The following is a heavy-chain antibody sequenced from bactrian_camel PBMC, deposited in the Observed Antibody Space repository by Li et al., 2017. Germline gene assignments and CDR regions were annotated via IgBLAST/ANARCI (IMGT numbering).Heavy chain of an antibody. D-gene: IGHD1*01. Sequence: HVQLVESGGGSVQAGGSLRLTCATSEYQTSNYCTAWFRQAPGKEREGVATIYTGGGSTYYADSVKGRFTVSHVNSNNTLHLQMNSLKFEDTGMYYCAADCSGEYCHRAPCDYWGQGTQVTVS. V-gene: IGHV3S1*01. J-gene: IGHJ4*01. CDR3: AADCSGEYCHRAPCDY. CDR1: EYQTSNYC. CDR2: IYTGGGST.